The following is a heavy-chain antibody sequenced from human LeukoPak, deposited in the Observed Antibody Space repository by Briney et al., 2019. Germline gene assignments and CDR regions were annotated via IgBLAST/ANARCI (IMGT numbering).Heavy chain of an antibody. V-gene: IGHV1-18*01. CDR1: GNTFTNNG. CDR2: ISAYNGNT. J-gene: IGHJ5*02. D-gene: IGHD3-16*01. Sequence: GASVKVSCKASGNTFTNNGISWVRQAPGQGLEWMGWISAYNGNTDYAQKFQGRVTMTTDTSTSTAYMESRSLRSDDTAVYYCARDHYAWWFDPWGQGTLVTVSS. CDR3: ARDHYAWWFDP.